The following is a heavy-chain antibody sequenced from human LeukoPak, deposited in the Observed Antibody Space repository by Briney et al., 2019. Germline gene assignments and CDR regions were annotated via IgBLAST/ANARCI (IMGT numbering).Heavy chain of an antibody. CDR3: AKVRIVVVPYFDY. D-gene: IGHD2-2*01. Sequence: PGGSLRLSCAASGFTFSSYAMSWVRQAPGKGLEWVSAISGSGGSTYYADSVKGQFTISRGNSKNTLYLQMNSLRAEDTAVYYCAKVRIVVVPYFDYWGQGTLVTVSS. CDR1: GFTFSSYA. J-gene: IGHJ4*02. V-gene: IGHV3-23*01. CDR2: ISGSGGST.